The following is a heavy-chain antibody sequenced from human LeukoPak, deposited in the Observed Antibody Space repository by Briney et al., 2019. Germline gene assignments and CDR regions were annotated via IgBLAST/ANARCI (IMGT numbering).Heavy chain of an antibody. CDR2: IIPILGIA. CDR1: GGTFSSYA. CDR3: ARGNGIANDY. J-gene: IGHJ4*02. V-gene: IGHV1-69*04. Sequence: SVKLSCNVSGGTFSSYAISWVRQAPGLGREWMGRIIPILGIANYAQKFQGRVTITADKSTSTAYMELSSLRSEDTAVYYCARGNGIANDYWGQGTLVTVSS. D-gene: IGHD6-13*01.